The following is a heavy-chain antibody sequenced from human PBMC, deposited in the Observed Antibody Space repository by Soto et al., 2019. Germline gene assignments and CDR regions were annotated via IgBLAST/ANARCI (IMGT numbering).Heavy chain of an antibody. CDR3: ARDYYSNTYYYYMDV. V-gene: IGHV1-18*01. CDR1: GYTFTSYG. D-gene: IGHD4-4*01. CDR2: ISAYNGNT. J-gene: IGHJ6*03. Sequence: GASVKVSCKASGYTFTSYGMSRVRQAPGQGLEWMGWISAYNGNTNYAQKLQGRVTMTTDTSTSTAYMELRSLRSDDTAVYYCARDYYSNTYYYYMDVWGKGTTVTVS.